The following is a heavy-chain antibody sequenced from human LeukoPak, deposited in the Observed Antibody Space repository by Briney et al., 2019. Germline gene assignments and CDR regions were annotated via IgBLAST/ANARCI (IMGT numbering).Heavy chain of an antibody. CDR1: GYTFTGYF. Sequence: ASVKVSCKASGYTFTGYFMHWVRQAPGQGLEWMGWINPNSGGTNYAQKFQGRVTMTRDTSISTAYMELSRLRSDDTAVYYCARRRYCSGGSYYWRDWFDPWGQGTLVTVSS. CDR3: ARRRYCSGGSYYWRDWFDP. CDR2: INPNSGGT. J-gene: IGHJ5*02. V-gene: IGHV1-2*02. D-gene: IGHD2-15*01.